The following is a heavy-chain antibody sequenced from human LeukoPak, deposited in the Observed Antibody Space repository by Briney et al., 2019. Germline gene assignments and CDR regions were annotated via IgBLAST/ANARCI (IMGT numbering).Heavy chain of an antibody. CDR1: GFTFSSYA. V-gene: IGHV3-30*04. CDR3: ARDSSRSGPLYGSGSYYHDY. J-gene: IGHJ4*02. CDR2: ISYDGSNK. Sequence: GRSLRLSCAASGFTFSSYAMHWVRQAPGKGLEWVAVISYDGSNKYYADSVKGRFTISRDNSKNTLYLQMNSLRAEDTAVYYCARDSSRSGPLYGSGSYYHDYWGQGTLVTVSS. D-gene: IGHD3-10*01.